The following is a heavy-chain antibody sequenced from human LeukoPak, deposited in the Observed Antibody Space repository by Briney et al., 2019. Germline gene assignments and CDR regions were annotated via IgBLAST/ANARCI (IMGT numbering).Heavy chain of an antibody. CDR2: IYSGGFT. J-gene: IGHJ4*02. V-gene: IGHV3-53*01. CDR3: AKTGNPATGDY. Sequence: GGSLRLSCAASGFTVSSNYMSWVRQAPGKGLEWVSVIYSGGFTYYSDSVKGRFTISRDNSKNMVYFQMSSLRAEDTAVYYCAKTGNPATGDYWGQGTLVTVSS. D-gene: IGHD1-1*01. CDR1: GFTVSSNY.